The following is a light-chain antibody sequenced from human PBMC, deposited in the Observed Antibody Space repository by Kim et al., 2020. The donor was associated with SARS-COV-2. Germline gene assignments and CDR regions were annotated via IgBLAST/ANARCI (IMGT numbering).Light chain of an antibody. CDR2: AAS. J-gene: IGKJ2*01. CDR1: QSISSY. CDR3: QQSDSIPRT. V-gene: IGKV1-39*01. Sequence: DIQMTQSPSSLSASVGDRVTITCRASQSISSYLNWYQQKPGKAPKLLMFAASSLQSGVPSRFSGSGSGSDFTLTITSLQPEDFATYYCQQSDSIPRTFGQGTKLEI.